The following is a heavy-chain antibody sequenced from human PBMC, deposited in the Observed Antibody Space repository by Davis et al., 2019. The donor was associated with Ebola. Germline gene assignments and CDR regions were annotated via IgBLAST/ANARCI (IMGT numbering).Heavy chain of an antibody. D-gene: IGHD6-13*01. J-gene: IGHJ6*02. CDR2: ISWNSGSI. CDR1: GFTFDDYA. V-gene: IGHV3-9*01. CDR3: ARLPGIAAADTAFYYYYGMDV. Sequence: GGSLRLSCAASGFTFDDYAMHWVRQAPGKGLEWVSGISWNSGSIGYADSVKGRFTISRDNAKNSLYLQMNSLRAEDTALYYCARLPGIAAADTAFYYYYGMDVWGQGTTVTVSS.